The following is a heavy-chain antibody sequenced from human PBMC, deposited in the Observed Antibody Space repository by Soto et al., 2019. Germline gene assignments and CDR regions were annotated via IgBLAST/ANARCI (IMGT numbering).Heavy chain of an antibody. D-gene: IGHD1-26*01. CDR1: GYSFTSYG. J-gene: IGHJ6*02. CDR2: ISPYNGHT. Sequence: QVQLVQSAGEVKKPGASVKVSCKASGYSFTSYGISWVRRAPGQGLEWMGWISPYNGHTQFVERFQGRVTMTTDTSTKTAYMELRNLRSDDTAHYYCARDLTIVQATHTRLENYGMDVWGHGTTVIVSS. CDR3: ARDLTIVQATHTRLENYGMDV. V-gene: IGHV1-18*01.